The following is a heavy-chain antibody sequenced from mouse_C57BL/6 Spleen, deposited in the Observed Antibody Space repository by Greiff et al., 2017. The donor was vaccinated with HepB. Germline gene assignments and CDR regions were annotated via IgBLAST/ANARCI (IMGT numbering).Heavy chain of an antibody. Sequence: EVQLQESGAELVKPGASVKLSCTASGFNIKDYYMHWVKQRPEQGLEWIGRIDPEDGATKYAPKFQGKATITADTSSNTAYLQLSSLTSEDTAVYYCARSGWDEYFDVWGTGTTVTVSS. CDR3: ARSGWDEYFDV. CDR1: GFNIKDYY. V-gene: IGHV14-2*01. CDR2: IDPEDGAT. D-gene: IGHD4-1*01. J-gene: IGHJ1*03.